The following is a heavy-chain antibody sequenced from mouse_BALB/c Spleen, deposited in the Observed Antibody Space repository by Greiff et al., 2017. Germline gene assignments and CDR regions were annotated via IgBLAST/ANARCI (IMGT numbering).Heavy chain of an antibody. CDR2: ISYDGSN. V-gene: IGHV3-6*02. J-gene: IGHJ4*01. CDR1: GYSITSGYY. Sequence: DVQLQESGPGLVKPSQSLSLTCSVTGYSITSGYYWNWIRQFPGNKLEWMGYISYDGSNNYNPSLKNRISITRDTSKNQFFLKLNSVTTEDTATYYCARAGGNYLYYYAMDYWGQGTSVTVSS. CDR3: ARAGGNYLYYYAMDY. D-gene: IGHD2-1*01.